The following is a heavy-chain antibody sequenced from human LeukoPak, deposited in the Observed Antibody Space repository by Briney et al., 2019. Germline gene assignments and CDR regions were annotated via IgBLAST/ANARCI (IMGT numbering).Heavy chain of an antibody. CDR3: VKAGDYVVWDFDY. V-gene: IGHV3-30*18. J-gene: IGHJ4*02. D-gene: IGHD4-17*01. Sequence: PGGSLRLSCAASGFTFSSYGMHWVRQAPGKGLEWVAVISYDGSNKYYADSVKGRFTISRDNSKNTLYLQMNSLRAEDTAVYYCVKAGDYVVWDFDYWGQGTLVTVSS. CDR2: ISYDGSNK. CDR1: GFTFSSYG.